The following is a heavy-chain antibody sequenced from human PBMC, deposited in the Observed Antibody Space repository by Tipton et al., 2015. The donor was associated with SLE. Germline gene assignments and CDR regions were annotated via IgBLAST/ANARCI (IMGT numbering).Heavy chain of an antibody. CDR2: IYYSGST. J-gene: IGHJ4*02. CDR3: ARYRGYSSSSPPFDY. Sequence: TLSLTCTVSGGSISSSSYYWGWIRQPPGKGLGWIGSIYYSGSTYYNPSLTSRVTISVDTSKNQFSLKLSSVTAADTAVYYCARYRGYSSSSPPFDYWGQGTLVTVSS. V-gene: IGHV4-39*01. CDR1: GGSISSSSYY. D-gene: IGHD6-6*01.